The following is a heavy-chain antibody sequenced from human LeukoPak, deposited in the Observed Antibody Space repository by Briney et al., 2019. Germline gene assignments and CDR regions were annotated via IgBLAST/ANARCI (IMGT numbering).Heavy chain of an antibody. CDR2: IYYSGST. CDR3: ARGGMDTYSYGQLFDY. Sequence: PSQTLSLTCTVSGGSISSGSYYWSWIRQPPGKGLEWIGYIYYSGSTNYNPSLKSRVTISVDTSKNQFSLKLSSVTAADTAVYYCARGGMDTYSYGQLFDYWGQGTLVTVSS. D-gene: IGHD5-18*01. J-gene: IGHJ4*02. CDR1: GGSISSGSYY. V-gene: IGHV4-61*01.